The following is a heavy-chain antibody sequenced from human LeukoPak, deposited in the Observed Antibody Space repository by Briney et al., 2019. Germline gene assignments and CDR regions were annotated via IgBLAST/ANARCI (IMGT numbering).Heavy chain of an antibody. CDR1: GFTFSSYA. CDR2: ISYDGSNK. CDR3: ASSTVPYYYYYMDV. Sequence: GGSLRLSCAASGFTFSSYAMHWVRQAPGKGLEWVAVISYDGSNKYYADSVKGRFTISRDNSKNTLYLQMNSLRAEVTAVYYCASSTVPYYYYYMDVWGKGTTVTVSS. J-gene: IGHJ6*03. D-gene: IGHD1-1*01. V-gene: IGHV3-30*01.